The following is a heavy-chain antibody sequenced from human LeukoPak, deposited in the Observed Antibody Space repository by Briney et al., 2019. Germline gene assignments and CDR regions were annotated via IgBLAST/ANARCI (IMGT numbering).Heavy chain of an antibody. CDR2: ISGSGGST. J-gene: IGHJ3*02. Sequence: GGSLRLSCGASGFTFRSYAMSWVRQAPGKGLEWVSAISGSGGSTYYADSVKGRFTISRDNSKNTPCLQMDSLRAEDAAVYYCAKFDYYDSSGYYNKVLDAFDIWGQGTMVTVSS. D-gene: IGHD3-22*01. CDR3: AKFDYYDSSGYYNKVLDAFDI. V-gene: IGHV3-23*01. CDR1: GFTFRSYA.